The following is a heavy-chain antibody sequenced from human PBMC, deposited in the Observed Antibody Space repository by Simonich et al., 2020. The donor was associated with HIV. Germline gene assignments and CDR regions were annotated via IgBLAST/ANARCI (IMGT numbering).Heavy chain of an antibody. CDR1: GYTFSSYG. D-gene: IGHD6-25*01. Sequence: QVQLVQSGAEVKKPGASVKVSCKASGYTFSSYGINWVPQAPGQGLEWMGWISPYNAKTDYSQKFSGRVTMTTDTSTNTTYMDLSSLRSDDTAMYYCARGAFDGYYFDYWGQGTLVTVSS. J-gene: IGHJ4*02. CDR2: ISPYNAKT. CDR3: ARGAFDGYYFDY. V-gene: IGHV1-18*01.